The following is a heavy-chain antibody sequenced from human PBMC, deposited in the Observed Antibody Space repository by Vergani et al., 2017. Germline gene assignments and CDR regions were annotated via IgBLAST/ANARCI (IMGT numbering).Heavy chain of an antibody. D-gene: IGHD3-3*01. CDR1: GFAFSSYA. CDR2: INSDGSST. Sequence: EVQLLESGGGLVQPGGSLRLSCAASGFAFSSYAMSWVRQAPGKGLVWVSRINSDGSSTSYADSVKGRFTTSRDKAKNTLSLQMDSLRAEDTAGYYCARFDPKDYDFWSGYYMDPYYYYMDVWGKGTTVTVSS. J-gene: IGHJ6*03. CDR3: ARFDPKDYDFWSGYYMDPYYYYMDV. V-gene: IGHV3-74*02.